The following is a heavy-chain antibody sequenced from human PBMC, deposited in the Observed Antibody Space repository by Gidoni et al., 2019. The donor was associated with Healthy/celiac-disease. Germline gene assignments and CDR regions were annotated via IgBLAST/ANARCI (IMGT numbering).Heavy chain of an antibody. D-gene: IGHD6-19*01. CDR3: ARGSIAVAGTFDY. Sequence: EVQLVESGGGLVQPGGSLRLSCAASGFTCSDHYMDWVRQAPGKGLEWVGRTRNKANSYTTEYAASVKGRVTISRDDSKNSLYLQMNSLKTEDTAVYYCARGSIAVAGTFDYWGQGTLVTVSS. V-gene: IGHV3-72*01. J-gene: IGHJ4*02. CDR2: TRNKANSYTT. CDR1: GFTCSDHY.